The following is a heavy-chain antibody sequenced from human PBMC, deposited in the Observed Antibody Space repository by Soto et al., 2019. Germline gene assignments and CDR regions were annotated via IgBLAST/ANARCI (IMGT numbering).Heavy chain of an antibody. D-gene: IGHD6-19*01. CDR3: ARESFISGWTDSSYGMDV. Sequence: QMQLVESGGGLVKPGGSLRLSCVASGFTFSDYYMTWIRQAPGKGLECVSHISGSSTAKYYADSVRGRFTISRDNAKNSLFLQMNSLRAEDTAMYYCARESFISGWTDSSYGMDVWGQGTTVTVSS. CDR1: GFTFSDYY. CDR2: ISGSSTAK. J-gene: IGHJ6*02. V-gene: IGHV3-11*01.